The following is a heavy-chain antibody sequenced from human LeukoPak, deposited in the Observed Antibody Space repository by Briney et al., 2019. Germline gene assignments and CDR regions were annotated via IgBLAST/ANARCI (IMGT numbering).Heavy chain of an antibody. CDR1: GFTFSSYG. J-gene: IGHJ4*02. CDR2: ISYDGSNK. V-gene: IGHV3-30*06. Sequence: GGSLRLSCAASGFTFSSYGMHWVRQAPGKGLEWVAVISYDGSNKYYADSVKGRFTISRDNSKDTLYLQMNSLRAEDTAVYYCARDRTAAAGTFDYWGQGTLVTVSS. CDR3: ARDRTAAAGTFDY. D-gene: IGHD6-13*01.